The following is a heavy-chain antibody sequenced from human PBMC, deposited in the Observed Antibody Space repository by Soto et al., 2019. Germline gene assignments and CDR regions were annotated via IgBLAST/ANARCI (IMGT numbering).Heavy chain of an antibody. J-gene: IGHJ3*02. CDR3: ARDTETLGPRANDALDI. CDR2: INVGSGNT. Sequence: QAQLVQSGAEMKKPGASVKVSCKAAGYTFSAYTMNWVRQAPGQSLEWMGWINVGSGNTRYSQNFQGRVRITRDTSASTVYMELTGLKSEDTAMYYCARDTETLGPRANDALDIWGQGTMVTVSS. V-gene: IGHV1-3*01. CDR1: GYTFSAYT. D-gene: IGHD3-3*02.